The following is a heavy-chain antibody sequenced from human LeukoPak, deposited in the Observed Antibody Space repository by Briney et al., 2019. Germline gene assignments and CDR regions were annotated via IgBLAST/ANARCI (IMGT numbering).Heavy chain of an antibody. CDR1: RFSISDYW. Sequence: GGSLRLSCAASRFSISDYWLHWVRQAPGKGLVWVSGINHDGTSIYYADTVRGRFTISRDNARNTVFLQMNSLRVEDTAVYYCATFGAYPDYWGQGTLVTVSS. CDR2: INHDGTSI. D-gene: IGHD3-16*01. CDR3: ATFGAYPDY. J-gene: IGHJ4*02. V-gene: IGHV3-74*01.